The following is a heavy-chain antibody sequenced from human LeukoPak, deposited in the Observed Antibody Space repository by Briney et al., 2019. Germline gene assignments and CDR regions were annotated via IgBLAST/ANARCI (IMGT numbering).Heavy chain of an antibody. Sequence: ASVKVSCKASGYTFTSYGITWVRQAPGQGPEWMGWISVDNGDTNYAQKVQGRVTLSTETSTSTAYMELRSLRSNDTAVYYCASNTGSDSSGYTYWGQGTLVTVSS. J-gene: IGHJ4*02. CDR2: ISVDNGDT. D-gene: IGHD3-22*01. V-gene: IGHV1-18*01. CDR1: GYTFTSYG. CDR3: ASNTGSDSSGYTY.